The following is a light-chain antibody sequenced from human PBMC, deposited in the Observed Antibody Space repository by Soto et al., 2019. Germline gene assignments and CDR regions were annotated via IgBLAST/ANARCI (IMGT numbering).Light chain of an antibody. CDR1: QSISSW. V-gene: IGKV1-5*03. Sequence: DIQMTQSPSTLSASVGDRVTITCRASQSISSWLAWYQQKPGKAPKLLIYKASSLESGVPSRFSGSGSGTEFTLTISSLQPDDFETYYCQQYNSYPHTFGQGTKLRSN. J-gene: IGKJ2*01. CDR3: QQYNSYPHT. CDR2: KAS.